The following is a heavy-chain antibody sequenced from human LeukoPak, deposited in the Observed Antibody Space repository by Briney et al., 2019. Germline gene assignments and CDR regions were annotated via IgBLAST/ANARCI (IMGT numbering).Heavy chain of an antibody. V-gene: IGHV4-4*07. CDR1: GGSISSYY. CDR2: IYTSGST. CDR3: ARDPGGYSSSWLDY. Sequence: SETLSLTCTVSGGSISSYYWSWIRQPAGKGLEWIGRIYTSGSTNYNPSLKSRVTISVDTSKNQFSLKLSSVTAADTAVYYCARDPGGYSSSWLDYWGQGTLVTVSS. D-gene: IGHD6-13*01. J-gene: IGHJ4*02.